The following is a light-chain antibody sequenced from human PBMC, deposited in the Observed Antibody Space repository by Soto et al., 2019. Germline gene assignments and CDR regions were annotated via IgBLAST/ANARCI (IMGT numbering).Light chain of an antibody. CDR3: QQYNNWPMWK. CDR2: GAS. J-gene: IGKJ1*01. Sequence: EIVITQSPATLSPSPVGRGTLSCRASQSITRNLAWYQQTPGQAPRLLIYGASTRATGIPARFSGSGSGTEFTLTISSLQSEDFAVYYCQQYNNWPMWKCGQGTKGDIK. V-gene: IGKV3-15*01. CDR1: QSITRN.